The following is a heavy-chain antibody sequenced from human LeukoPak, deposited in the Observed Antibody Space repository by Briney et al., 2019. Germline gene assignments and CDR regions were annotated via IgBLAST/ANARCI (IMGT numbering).Heavy chain of an antibody. CDR3: ARHPGAITIFGVVSPKGYYYMDV. CDR2: IYYSGST. D-gene: IGHD3-3*01. V-gene: IGHV4-39*01. Sequence: SESLSLTCTVSGGSISSSSYYWGWIRQPPGKGLEWIGSIYYSGSTYYNPSLKSRVTISVDTSKNQFSLKLSSVTAADTAVYYCARHPGAITIFGVVSPKGYYYMDVWGKGTTVTVSS. J-gene: IGHJ6*03. CDR1: GGSISSSSYY.